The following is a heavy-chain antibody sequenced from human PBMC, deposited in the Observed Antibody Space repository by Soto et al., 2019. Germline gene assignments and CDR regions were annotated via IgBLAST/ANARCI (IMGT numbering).Heavy chain of an antibody. Sequence: SETLSLTCTVSGGSISSGDYYWSWIRQPPGKGLEWIGYIYYSGSTYYNPSLKSRVTISVDTSKNQFSLKLSSVTAADTAVYYCAREACRWNYYDSSGYYCPLFDYWGQGALVTVSS. CDR3: AREACRWNYYDSSGYYCPLFDY. J-gene: IGHJ4*02. D-gene: IGHD3-22*01. CDR2: IYYSGST. CDR1: GGSISSGDYY. V-gene: IGHV4-30-4*01.